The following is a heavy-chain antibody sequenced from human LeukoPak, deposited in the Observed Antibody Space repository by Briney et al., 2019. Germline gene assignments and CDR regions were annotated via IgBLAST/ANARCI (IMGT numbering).Heavy chain of an antibody. CDR2: ISSTSTYI. D-gene: IGHD1-14*01. Sequence: GYLTVSCATFVFTSSSNSIDCVCLAPGIVMHWISSISSTSTYIYYADSVKGRFTISRDSAKKSLFLEMNSLRAEDAAVYYCAGGFHPNQYYMDVWGKGTTVAVSS. V-gene: IGHV3-21*01. CDR3: AGGFHPNQYYMDV. CDR1: VFTSSSNS. J-gene: IGHJ6*03.